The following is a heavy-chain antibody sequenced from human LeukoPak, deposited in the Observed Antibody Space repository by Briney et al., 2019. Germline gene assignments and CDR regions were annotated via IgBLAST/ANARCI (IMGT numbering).Heavy chain of an antibody. Sequence: GGSLRLSCAASGFTFTSYEMNWVRQAPGKGLEWVSYISRSGSTMYYADSVKGRFTISRDNAKKSLYLQMNSLRAEDTAVYYCARGAEAGYYYYYMDVWGKGTTVTVSS. CDR3: ARGAEAGYYYYYMDV. V-gene: IGHV3-48*03. J-gene: IGHJ6*03. D-gene: IGHD6-19*01. CDR1: GFTFTSYE. CDR2: ISRSGSTM.